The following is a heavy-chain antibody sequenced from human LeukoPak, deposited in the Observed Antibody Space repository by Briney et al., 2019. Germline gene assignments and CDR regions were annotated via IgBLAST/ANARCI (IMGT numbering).Heavy chain of an antibody. V-gene: IGHV3-30*03. CDR3: ARHMVRGVMGPFDY. D-gene: IGHD3-10*01. CDR2: ISYDGSNK. CDR1: GFTFSSYG. Sequence: HPGGSLRLSCAASGFTFSSYGMHWVRQAPGKGLEWVAVISYDGSNKYYADSVKGRFTISRDNSKNTLYLQMNSLRAEDTAVYYCARHMVRGVMGPFDYWGQGTLVTVSS. J-gene: IGHJ4*02.